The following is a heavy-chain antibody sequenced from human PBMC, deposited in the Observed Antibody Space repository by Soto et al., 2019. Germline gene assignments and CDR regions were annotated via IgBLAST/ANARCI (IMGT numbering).Heavy chain of an antibody. CDR3: AREGLMVRGVSGDYYYYGMDV. J-gene: IGHJ6*02. V-gene: IGHV1-18*01. CDR1: GYTFTSYG. D-gene: IGHD3-10*01. CDR2: ISAYNGNT. Sequence: QVQLVQSGAEVKKPGASVKVSCKASGYTFTSYGISWVRQAPGQGLEWLGWISAYNGNTNYAQKLQGRVTMTTDTSTSTAYMELRSLRSDDTAVYYCAREGLMVRGVSGDYYYYGMDVWGQGTTVTVSS.